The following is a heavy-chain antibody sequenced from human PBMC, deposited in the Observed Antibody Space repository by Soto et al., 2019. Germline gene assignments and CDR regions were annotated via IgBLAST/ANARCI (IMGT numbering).Heavy chain of an antibody. D-gene: IGHD2-15*01. V-gene: IGHV4-59*01. Sequence: PSETLSLTCTVSGGSISSYYGSWIRQPPGKGLECIGYIYYSGSTNYNPSLKSPVTISVDTSKNQFSLKLSSVTAADTAVYYCARRGVVAATPTGYYYYYYMDVWGKGTTVTVSS. CDR3: ARRGVVAATPTGYYYYYYMDV. J-gene: IGHJ6*03. CDR2: IYYSGST. CDR1: GGSISSYY.